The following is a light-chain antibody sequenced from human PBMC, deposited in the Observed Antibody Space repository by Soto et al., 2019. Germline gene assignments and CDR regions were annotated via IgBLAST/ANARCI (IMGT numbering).Light chain of an antibody. CDR2: DTS. CDR3: QQRSDWPRLT. Sequence: EIVLTQSPATLSLSPGETATHSCRTSQSVTSYLAWFQQRPGQAPRLLIYDTSNRAPGIPARFSGSGYGTDFTLTISSLESEDSAVYYCQQRSDWPRLTFGGGTKVEIK. CDR1: QSVTSY. J-gene: IGKJ4*01. V-gene: IGKV3-11*01.